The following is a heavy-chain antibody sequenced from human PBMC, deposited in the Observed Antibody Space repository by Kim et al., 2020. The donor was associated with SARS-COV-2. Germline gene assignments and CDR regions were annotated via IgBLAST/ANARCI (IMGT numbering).Heavy chain of an antibody. D-gene: IGHD2-15*01. CDR2: MNPNSGNT. CDR3: ARVGLTSTFLIGVGWFDP. J-gene: IGHJ5*02. V-gene: IGHV1-8*01. Sequence: ASVKVSCKASGYTFTSYDINWVRQATGQGLEWMGWMNPNSGNTGYAQKFQGRVTMTRNTSISTAYMELSSLRSEDTAVYYCARVGLTSTFLIGVGWFDPWGQGTLVTVSS. CDR1: GYTFTSYD.